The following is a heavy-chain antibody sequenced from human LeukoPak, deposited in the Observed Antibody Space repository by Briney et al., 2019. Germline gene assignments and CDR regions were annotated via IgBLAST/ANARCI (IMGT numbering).Heavy chain of an antibody. CDR3: TRGGLQPDY. CDR1: GFTFSNYA. V-gene: IGHV3-53*01. CDR2: IYSGGST. D-gene: IGHD2-2*01. Sequence: GGSLRLSCAASGFTFSNYAMSWVRQAPGKGLEWVSIIYSGGSTYYADSVKGRFTISRDNSKNTVYLQMNSLRDEDTAVYYCTRGGLQPDYWGQGTLVTVSS. J-gene: IGHJ4*02.